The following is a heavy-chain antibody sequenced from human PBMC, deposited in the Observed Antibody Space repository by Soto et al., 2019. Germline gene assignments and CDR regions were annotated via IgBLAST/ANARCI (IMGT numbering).Heavy chain of an antibody. CDR1: GGSISSGDYY. Sequence: VQLQESGTGLVKPSQTLSLTCTVYGGSISSGDYYWSWIRKPPGKGLEWIGYIYYSGSTYYNPSLKSRVTISVDTSKTQFSLKLSSVTAADTAGYYCARERIYNWFDPWGQGTLVTVSS. J-gene: IGHJ5*02. V-gene: IGHV4-30-4*01. CDR2: IYYSGST. CDR3: ARERIYNWFDP. D-gene: IGHD3-3*01.